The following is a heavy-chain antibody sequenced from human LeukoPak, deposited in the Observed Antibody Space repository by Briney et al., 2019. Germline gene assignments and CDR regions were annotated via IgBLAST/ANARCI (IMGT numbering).Heavy chain of an antibody. CDR3: ARPTGHSYAFDAFDI. J-gene: IGHJ3*02. CDR2: IYHSGST. CDR1: GYSISSGYY. D-gene: IGHD5-18*01. Sequence: PSETLSLTCAVSGYSISSGYYWGWIRQPPGKGLEWIGSIYHSGSTYYNPSLKSRVTISVDTSKNQFSLKLSSVTAADTAVYYCARPTGHSYAFDAFDIWGQGTMVTVSS. V-gene: IGHV4-38-2*01.